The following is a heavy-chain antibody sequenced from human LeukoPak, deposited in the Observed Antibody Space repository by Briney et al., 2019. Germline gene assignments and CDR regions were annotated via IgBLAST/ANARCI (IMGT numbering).Heavy chain of an antibody. V-gene: IGHV3-23*01. J-gene: IGHJ5*01. CDR3: AKDRHAPGRYCSSTSCFPFDS. Sequence: PGGSLRLSCVVSGFTFSSCAMSWVRQAPGKGLESVSGISGSGGSTYYADSVKGRFTISRDNTKNTLYLQMNSLRAEDTAVYYCAKDRHAPGRYCSSTSCFPFDSWGQGTLVTVSS. CDR2: ISGSGGST. D-gene: IGHD2-2*01. CDR1: GFTFSSCA.